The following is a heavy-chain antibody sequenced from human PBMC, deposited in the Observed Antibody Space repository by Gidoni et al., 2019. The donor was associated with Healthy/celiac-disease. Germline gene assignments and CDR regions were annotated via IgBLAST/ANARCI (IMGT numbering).Heavy chain of an antibody. V-gene: IGHV1-69*06. CDR2: IIPIFGTA. CDR3: ARGGGGHPDGGTFDD. CDR1: GGTFSSYA. D-gene: IGHD3-16*01. Sequence: QVQLVQSGPEVQKPGSSVKVSCKASGGTFSSYAISWLRQPPGQGLEWMGGIIPIFGTANYAQKFQGRVTITTDKATSTAYMELSSLRSEDTAVNYCARGGGGHPDGGTFDDWGQGTLVTVSS. J-gene: IGHJ4*02.